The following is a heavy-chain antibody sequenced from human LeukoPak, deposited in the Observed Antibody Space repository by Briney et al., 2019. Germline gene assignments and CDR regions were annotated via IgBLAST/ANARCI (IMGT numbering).Heavy chain of an antibody. J-gene: IGHJ5*02. CDR2: ISAYNGNT. Sequence: ASVKVSCKASGYTFTRYRISWVRQAPGQGLEWMGWISAYNGNTNYAQKLQGRVTKNTDTSTSTAYMELRSLRSDDTAVYYCAREVRKQYSSSWYFGWFDPWGQGTLVTVSS. CDR1: GYTFTRYR. D-gene: IGHD6-13*01. V-gene: IGHV1-18*01. CDR3: AREVRKQYSSSWYFGWFDP.